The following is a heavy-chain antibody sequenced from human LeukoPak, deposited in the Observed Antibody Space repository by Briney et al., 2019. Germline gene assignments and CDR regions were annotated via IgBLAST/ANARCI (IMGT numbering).Heavy chain of an antibody. CDR2: ISDSSSAM. J-gene: IGHJ4*02. CDR1: GFTFSSYS. Sequence: GGSLRLSCAASGFTFSSYSMNWVRQAPGKGLEWVSYISDSSSAMYYADSVKGRLTISRDNAKNSLYLQMNSLRAEDTAVYYCAGYCSSVSCRNIDYWGQGTLVTVSS. D-gene: IGHD2-2*01. CDR3: AGYCSSVSCRNIDY. V-gene: IGHV3-48*04.